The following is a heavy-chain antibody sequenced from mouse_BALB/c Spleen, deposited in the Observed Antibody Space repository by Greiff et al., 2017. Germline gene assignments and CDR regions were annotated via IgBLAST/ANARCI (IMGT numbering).Heavy chain of an antibody. CDR2: INPSSGYT. Sequence: VQLQQSGAELARPGASVKMSCKASGYTFTSYTMHCVKQRPGQGLEWIGYINPSSGYTNYNQKFKDKATLTADKSSSTAYMQLSSLTSEDSAVYYCARSGGNYAMDYWGQGTSVTVSS. CDR3: ARSGGNYAMDY. CDR1: GYTFTSYT. V-gene: IGHV1-4*01. J-gene: IGHJ4*01. D-gene: IGHD3-2*02.